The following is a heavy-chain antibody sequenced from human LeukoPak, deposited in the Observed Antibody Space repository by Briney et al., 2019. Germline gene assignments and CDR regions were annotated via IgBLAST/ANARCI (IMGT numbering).Heavy chain of an antibody. CDR2: ISSSSSYI. CDR3: ARQPYISSWYFDDPPPPNDY. J-gene: IGHJ4*02. CDR1: GFSFSSYS. Sequence: PGGSLRLSCAASGFSFSSYSMNWVRQAPGKGPEWVSSISSSSSYIYYADSVKGRFTISRDNAKNSLYLQMNSLRAEDTAVYYCARQPYISSWYFDDPPPPNDYWGQGTLVTVSS. V-gene: IGHV3-21*01. D-gene: IGHD6-13*01.